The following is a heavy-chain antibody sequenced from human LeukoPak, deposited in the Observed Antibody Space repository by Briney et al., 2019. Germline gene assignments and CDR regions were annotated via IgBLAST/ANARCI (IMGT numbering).Heavy chain of an antibody. J-gene: IGHJ4*02. CDR1: GGSFSGYY. CDR3: ARGGGWLDY. D-gene: IGHD5-18*01. Sequence: SETLSLTCAVYGGSFSGYYWSWIRQPPGKGLEWIGEINHSGSTNYNPSLKSRDTISVDTSKNQFSLKLTSVTAADTAVYYCARGGGWLDYWGQGALVTVSS. CDR2: INHSGST. V-gene: IGHV4-34*01.